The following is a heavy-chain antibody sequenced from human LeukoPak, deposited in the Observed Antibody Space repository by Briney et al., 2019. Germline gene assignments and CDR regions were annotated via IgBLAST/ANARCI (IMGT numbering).Heavy chain of an antibody. CDR2: ISYDGSNK. J-gene: IGHJ4*02. CDR1: GFTFSSYG. Sequence: LAGGSLRLSCAASGFTFSSYGMHWVRQAPGKGLEWVAVISYDGSNKYYADSVKGRFTISRDNSKNTLYLQMNSLRAEDTAVYYCAKLKTRRYGVDYWGQGTLVTVSS. CDR3: AKLKTRRYGVDY. D-gene: IGHD4-17*01. V-gene: IGHV3-30*18.